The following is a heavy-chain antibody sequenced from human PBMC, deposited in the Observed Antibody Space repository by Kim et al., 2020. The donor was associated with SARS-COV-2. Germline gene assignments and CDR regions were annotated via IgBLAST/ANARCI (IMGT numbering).Heavy chain of an antibody. J-gene: IGHJ6*02. CDR3: TTNLKIMITFGGVPRGNMEV. CDR2: IKSKTDGGTT. Sequence: GGSLRLSCAASGFTFSNAWMSWVRQAPGKGLEWVGRIKSKTDGGTTDYSAPVKCRFTISRDDSKNTLYLQMNSLKTEDTAVYYCTTNLKIMITFGGVPRGNMEVWGQGTTVTVSS. CDR1: GFTFSNAW. V-gene: IGHV3-15*01. D-gene: IGHD3-16*01.